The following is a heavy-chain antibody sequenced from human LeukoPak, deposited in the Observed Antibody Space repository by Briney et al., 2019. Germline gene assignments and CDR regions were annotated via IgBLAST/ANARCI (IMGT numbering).Heavy chain of an antibody. V-gene: IGHV3-23*01. D-gene: IGHD4/OR15-4a*01. CDR1: GFTFSSYA. J-gene: IGHJ4*02. CDR2: INGGGGST. Sequence: GGSLRLSCAASGFTFSSYAMSWVRQAPGKGLDWVSSINGGGGSTYYADSVKGRFTISRDNSKNTLYLQMNSLRAEDTAVYYCAKIGANVGFWGQGTLVTVS. CDR3: AKIGANVGF.